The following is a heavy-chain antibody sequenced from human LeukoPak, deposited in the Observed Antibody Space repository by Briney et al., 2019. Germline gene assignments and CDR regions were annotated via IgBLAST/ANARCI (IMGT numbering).Heavy chain of an antibody. V-gene: IGHV1-69*13. Sequence: GASVKVSCKASGGTFSTYASSWVRQAPGQGLEWMGGIVPIFGAANYAQEFQGRVTITADESTNTAYMELYSLRSEDTAVYYCARGREITLIATRYYFDYWGQGTLVTVSS. CDR1: GGTFSTYA. D-gene: IGHD3-22*01. J-gene: IGHJ4*02. CDR3: ARGREITLIATRYYFDY. CDR2: IVPIFGAA.